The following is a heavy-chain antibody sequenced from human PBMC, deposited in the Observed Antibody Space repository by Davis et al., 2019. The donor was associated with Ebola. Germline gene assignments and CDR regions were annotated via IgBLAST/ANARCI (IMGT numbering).Heavy chain of an antibody. CDR2: MNPNSGNT. Sequence: ASSVKVSCKASGYAFTSYDINWVRQATGQGLEWMGWMNPNSGNTGYVERFQGRGTMSRHTSISTAYMELSSLRSEDTAVYYCARSGVRGYYNGMDVWGQGTTVTVSS. CDR1: GYAFTSYD. J-gene: IGHJ6*02. D-gene: IGHD1-14*01. CDR3: ARSGVRGYYNGMDV. V-gene: IGHV1-8*01.